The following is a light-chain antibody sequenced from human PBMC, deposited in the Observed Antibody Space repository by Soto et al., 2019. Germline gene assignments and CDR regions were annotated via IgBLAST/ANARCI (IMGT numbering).Light chain of an antibody. J-gene: IGKJ1*01. CDR1: QSVDSNY. CDR2: GGS. V-gene: IGKV3-20*01. CDR3: QQYSSGM. Sequence: IVLTQSPGTLSLSPGERATLSCRASQSVDSNYLAWYQQKPGQAPRLLIYGGSRMATGIPDRFSGGGSGTDFPRTIRRLEPEDYAVYYCQQYSSGMFGQGTKVEI.